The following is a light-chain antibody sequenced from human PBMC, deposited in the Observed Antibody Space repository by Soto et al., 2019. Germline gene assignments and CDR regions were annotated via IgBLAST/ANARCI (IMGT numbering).Light chain of an antibody. CDR2: DTS. CDR3: QQRANWPLT. J-gene: IGKJ1*01. V-gene: IGKV3-11*01. CDR1: QSVSSY. Sequence: EIVLTQSPATLSLSPGDRATLSCRASQSVSSYFAWYQQKPGQAPRLLIYDTSNRATGIPARFSGSGSGTDFTLTISRLEPEDFAVYYCQQRANWPLTFGQGTRLEIK.